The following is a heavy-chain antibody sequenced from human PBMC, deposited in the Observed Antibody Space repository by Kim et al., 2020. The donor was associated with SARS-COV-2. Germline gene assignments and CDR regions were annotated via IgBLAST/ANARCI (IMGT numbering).Heavy chain of an antibody. V-gene: IGHV4-39*01. Sequence: TNYNPSLKSRVTIFADTSKNQFSLNVRSVTAADTAVYYCASGIAVAGDDNWGQGTLVTVSS. J-gene: IGHJ4*02. CDR3: ASGIAVAGDDN. CDR2: T. D-gene: IGHD6-19*01.